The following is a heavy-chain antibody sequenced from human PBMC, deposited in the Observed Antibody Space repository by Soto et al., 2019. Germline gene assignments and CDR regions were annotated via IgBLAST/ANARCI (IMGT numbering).Heavy chain of an antibody. Sequence: SETLSLTCTVSGGSISSYYWSWIRQPPGKGLEWIGYIYYSGSTNYNPSLKSRVTISVDTSKNQFSLKLSSVTAADTAVYYCESYNYYDSQPHFDYWGQGTLVTGSS. CDR1: GGSISSYY. CDR2: IYYSGST. CDR3: ESYNYYDSQPHFDY. D-gene: IGHD3-22*01. J-gene: IGHJ4*02. V-gene: IGHV4-59*01.